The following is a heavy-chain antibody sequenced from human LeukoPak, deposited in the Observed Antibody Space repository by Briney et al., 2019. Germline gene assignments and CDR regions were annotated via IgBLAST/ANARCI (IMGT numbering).Heavy chain of an antibody. V-gene: IGHV3-23*01. J-gene: IGHJ4*02. Sequence: GGSLRLSCAASGFTFSSYAMSWVRQAPGKGLEWVSAISGSGGSTYYADSVKGRFTISRDNSKNTLYLQMNSLRAEDTAVYYCARRPRRGYSYGYGDYWGQGTLVTVSS. CDR2: ISGSGGST. D-gene: IGHD5-18*01. CDR3: ARRPRRGYSYGYGDY. CDR1: GFTFSSYA.